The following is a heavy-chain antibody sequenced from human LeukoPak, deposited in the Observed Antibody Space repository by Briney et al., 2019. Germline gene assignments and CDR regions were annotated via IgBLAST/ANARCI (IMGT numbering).Heavy chain of an antibody. CDR1: GFTFNCCS. CDR2: ITTSSSYI. CDR3: AREEGGAFDI. Sequence: GGSLRLSCAASGFTFNCCSMNWVRQAPGKGLEWVSSITTSSSYIYYADSVKGRFTISRDNAKNSLYLQMNSLRAEDTAVYYCAREEGGAFDIWGQGTMVTVSS. J-gene: IGHJ3*02. V-gene: IGHV3-21*01.